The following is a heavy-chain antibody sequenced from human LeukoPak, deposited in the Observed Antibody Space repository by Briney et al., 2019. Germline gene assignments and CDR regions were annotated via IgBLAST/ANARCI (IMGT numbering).Heavy chain of an antibody. CDR2: ISYDGSNK. CDR1: GFTFSSYA. D-gene: IGHD1-26*01. CDR3: AREQSYGGVNWFDP. Sequence: GGSLRLSCEASGFTFSSYAMHWVRQAPGKGLEWVAIISYDGSNKYYADSVKGRFTISRDNSKNTLYLQMNSLRVEDTAVYYCAREQSYGGVNWFDPWGQGTLVTVSS. V-gene: IGHV3-30-3*01. J-gene: IGHJ5*02.